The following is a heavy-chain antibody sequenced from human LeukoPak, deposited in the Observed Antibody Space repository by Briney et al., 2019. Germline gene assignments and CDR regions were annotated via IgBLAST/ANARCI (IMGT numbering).Heavy chain of an antibody. J-gene: IGHJ4*02. CDR3: AREDGSGSYYSGPFDY. Sequence: ASVKVSCKASGYTFTSYYMHWVRQAPGQGLEWMGIINPSGGSTSYAQKFQGRVTMTRDTSTSTVYMELSSLRSEVTAVYYCAREDGSGSYYSGPFDYWGQGTLVTVSS. CDR2: INPSGGST. CDR1: GYTFTSYY. V-gene: IGHV1-46*01. D-gene: IGHD3-10*01.